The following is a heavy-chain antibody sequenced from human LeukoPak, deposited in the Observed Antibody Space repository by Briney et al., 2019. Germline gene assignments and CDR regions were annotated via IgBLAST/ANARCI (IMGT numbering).Heavy chain of an antibody. CDR3: ASQTRMQLWGYFDL. J-gene: IGHJ4*02. CDR2: ISGSGDSA. Sequence: GGSLRLSCAASGFAFYNYAMSWVRQAPGMGLDWVSGISGSGDSAYYTDSVKGRFTISRDNSKNTLYLQMSNLTAEDTAVYHCASQTRMQLWGYFDLWGQGALVIVSS. V-gene: IGHV3-23*01. CDR1: GFAFYNYA. D-gene: IGHD5-18*01.